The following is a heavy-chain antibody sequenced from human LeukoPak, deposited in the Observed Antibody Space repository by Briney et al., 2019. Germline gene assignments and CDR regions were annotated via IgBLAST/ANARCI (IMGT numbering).Heavy chain of an antibody. J-gene: IGHJ3*02. V-gene: IGHV5-51*01. Sequence: GESLKISCKGSGCSFTSYWIGWARQLPGKGVEWMGIIYPGDSDTRYRPSFQGQVTISADKSISTPYLQWSSLKASDTAMYYCASPKAVAGAFDIWGQGTMVTVSS. D-gene: IGHD6-19*01. CDR3: ASPKAVAGAFDI. CDR2: IYPGDSDT. CDR1: GCSFTSYW.